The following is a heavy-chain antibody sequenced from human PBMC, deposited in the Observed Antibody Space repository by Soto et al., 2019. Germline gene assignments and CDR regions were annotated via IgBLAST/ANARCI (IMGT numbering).Heavy chain of an antibody. CDR3: ARTPDH. D-gene: IGHD2-15*01. V-gene: IGHV4-39*07. Sequence: SETLSLTCSVSGGSISSSSYFWGWIRQPPGKGLEWIGSMYYSGSTYYNPSLKSRVTISVDTSKNQFSLKLSSVTAADTAVYNCARTPDHWGQGTLVTVSS. CDR2: MYYSGST. CDR1: GGSISSSSYF. J-gene: IGHJ4*02.